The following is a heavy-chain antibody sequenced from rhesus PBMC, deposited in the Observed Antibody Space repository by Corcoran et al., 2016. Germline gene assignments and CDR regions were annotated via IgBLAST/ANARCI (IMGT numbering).Heavy chain of an antibody. CDR1: GGSISDSYR. J-gene: IGHJ4*01. Sequence: QVQLQESGPGVVKPSETLSLTCAVSGGSISDSYRWSWIRKPPGKGLEWIGYIYGSSMSTNYNPSLKCLVTISKDSSKNQFSLKLSSVTAADTAVYYCARDRIYYYFDYWGQGVLVTVSS. CDR2: IYGSSMST. D-gene: IGHD2-2*01. V-gene: IGHV4S10*01. CDR3: ARDRIYYYFDY.